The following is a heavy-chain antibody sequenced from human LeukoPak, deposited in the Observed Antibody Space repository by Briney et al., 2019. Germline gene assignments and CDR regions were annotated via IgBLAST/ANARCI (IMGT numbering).Heavy chain of an antibody. V-gene: IGHV3-9*01. Sequence: GRSLRLSCAASGFTFDEYAMRWVRQAPGKGLEWVSSISYNSGSIAYADSVRGRFTISRDNAKNSLYLQMYSLRAEDTAFYYCAKDIGNDYGYRYFQHWGQGTLVTVSA. D-gene: IGHD5-12*01. CDR2: ISYNSGSI. CDR3: AKDIGNDYGYRYFQH. CDR1: GFTFDEYA. J-gene: IGHJ1*01.